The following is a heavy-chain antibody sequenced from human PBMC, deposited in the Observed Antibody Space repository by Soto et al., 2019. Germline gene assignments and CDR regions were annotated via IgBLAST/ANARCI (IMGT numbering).Heavy chain of an antibody. Sequence: SETLSLTCTVSGGSISSSSYYWGWIRQPPGKGLVWIGSIYYSGSTYYNPSLKSRVTISVDTSKNQFSLKLSSVTAADTAVYYCARVLGDGYNYCFDYWGQGTLVTVSS. D-gene: IGHD5-12*01. CDR2: IYYSGST. V-gene: IGHV4-39*07. CDR1: GGSISSSSYY. J-gene: IGHJ4*02. CDR3: ARVLGDGYNYCFDY.